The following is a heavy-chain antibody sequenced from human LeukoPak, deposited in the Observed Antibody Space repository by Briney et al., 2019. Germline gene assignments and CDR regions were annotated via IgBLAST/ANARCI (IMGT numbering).Heavy chain of an antibody. J-gene: IGHJ4*02. CDR1: GGSFSGYY. Sequence: SETLSLTCDVYGGSFSGYYWSWIRQPPGKGLEWIGEINHSGSTNYNPSLKSRVTISVDTSKNQFSLRLSSVTAADTAVYYCARGRSYWGQGTLVTVSS. CDR3: ARGRSY. CDR2: INHSGST. V-gene: IGHV4-34*01.